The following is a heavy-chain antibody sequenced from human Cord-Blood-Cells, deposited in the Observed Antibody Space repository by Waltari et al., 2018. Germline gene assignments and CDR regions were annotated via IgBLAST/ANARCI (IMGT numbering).Heavy chain of an antibody. V-gene: IGHV4-39*07. CDR2: IYYSGST. CDR3: ARHQGGYDDAFDI. D-gene: IGHD5-12*01. CDR1: GGSISSSSYY. Sequence: QLQLQESGPGLVKPSETLSLTCTVSGGSISSSSYYSGWIRQPPGKGLEWIGSIYYSGSTYYNPSLKSRVTISVDTSKNQFSLKLSSVTAADTAVYYCARHQGGYDDAFDIWGQGTMVTVSS. J-gene: IGHJ3*02.